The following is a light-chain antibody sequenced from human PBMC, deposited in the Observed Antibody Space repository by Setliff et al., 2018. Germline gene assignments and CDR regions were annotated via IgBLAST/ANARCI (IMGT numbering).Light chain of an antibody. CDR2: EVT. Sequence: QSVLTQPASVSGSPGQSITISCAGTSSDVGAYNLVSWYQQHPGKGPKVLIYEVTKRPSGVSTRFSGSKSGDTASLTISGLQAEDEADYHCASYIGSSTYVFGRGTKVTVL. J-gene: IGLJ1*01. V-gene: IGLV2-23*02. CDR3: ASYIGSSTYV. CDR1: SSDVGAYNL.